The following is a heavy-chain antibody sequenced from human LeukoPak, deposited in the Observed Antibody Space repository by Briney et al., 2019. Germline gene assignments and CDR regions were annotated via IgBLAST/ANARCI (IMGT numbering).Heavy chain of an antibody. CDR3: ARGGEGPYGNYAPDS. V-gene: IGHV1-18*01. J-gene: IGHJ5*01. Sequence: ASVKVSCESSGYTYTTYGITWVRQAPGQGLEWMGWISVYNGKTKYAQKLQGRVIMTADTSTATAYMELWSLRGDDTAIYYCARGGEGPYGNYAPDSWGQGTLVTVSS. CDR1: GYTYTTYG. CDR2: ISVYNGKT. D-gene: IGHD3-10*01.